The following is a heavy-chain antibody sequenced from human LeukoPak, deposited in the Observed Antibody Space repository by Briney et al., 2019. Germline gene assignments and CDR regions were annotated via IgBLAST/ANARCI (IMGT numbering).Heavy chain of an antibody. D-gene: IGHD2-8*02. V-gene: IGHV3-21*04. Sequence: GGSLRLPCAASGFTFSSYSMNWVRQAPGKGLEWVSSISSSSSYIYYADSVKGRFTISRDNAKNSLYLQMNSLRAEDTAVYYCAKDMRGVVLVPRAYYFDSWGQGTLVTVSS. CDR1: GFTFSSYS. CDR3: AKDMRGVVLVPRAYYFDS. J-gene: IGHJ4*02. CDR2: ISSSSSYI.